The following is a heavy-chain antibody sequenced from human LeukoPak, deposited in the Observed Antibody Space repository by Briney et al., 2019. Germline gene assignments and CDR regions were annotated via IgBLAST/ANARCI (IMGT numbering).Heavy chain of an antibody. J-gene: IGHJ6*03. CDR3: ARESAVSLVSTGYYMDV. Sequence: SETLSLTCTVSGGSITGYYWSWIRQPQGKGLEWIGYVYYDGSTNYNPSLRSRVTISLDTSKNQFSLRLNSVTAADTAVYYCARESAVSLVSTGYYMDVWGKGTTVTISS. V-gene: IGHV4-59*01. CDR2: VYYDGST. CDR1: GGSITGYY. D-gene: IGHD3-22*01.